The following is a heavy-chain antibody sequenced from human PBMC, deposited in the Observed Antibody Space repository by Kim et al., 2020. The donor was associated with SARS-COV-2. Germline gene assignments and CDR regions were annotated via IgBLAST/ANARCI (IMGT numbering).Heavy chain of an antibody. Sequence: SETLSLTCTVSGGSISSGGYYWSWIRQHPGKGLEWIGYIYYSGSTYYNPSLKSRVTISVDTSKNQFSLKLSSVTAADTAVYYCARDPVFLMGHAFDIWGQGTMVTVSS. D-gene: IGHD3-3*01. CDR2: IYYSGST. J-gene: IGHJ3*02. CDR1: GGSISSGGYY. CDR3: ARDPVFLMGHAFDI. V-gene: IGHV4-31*03.